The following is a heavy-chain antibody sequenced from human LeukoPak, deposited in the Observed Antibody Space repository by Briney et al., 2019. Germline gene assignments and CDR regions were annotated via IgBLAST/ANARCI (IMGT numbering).Heavy chain of an antibody. CDR2: IYHSGRT. D-gene: IGHD1-26*01. CDR3: ARVGHNWFDP. J-gene: IGHJ5*02. Sequence: PSETLSLTCAVSGGSISSPNWWTWVRQLPGKGLEWIGEIYHSGRTNSNPSLESRVIMSVDKSKNQFSLKLTSVTAADTAVYYCARVGHNWFDPWGQGTLVTVSS. CDR1: GGSISSPNW. V-gene: IGHV4-4*02.